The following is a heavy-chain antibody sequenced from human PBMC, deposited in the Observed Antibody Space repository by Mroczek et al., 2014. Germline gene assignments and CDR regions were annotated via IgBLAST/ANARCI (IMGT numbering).Heavy chain of an antibody. CDR3: AKDDRLPAATDY. V-gene: IGHV3-23*04. CDR1: GFTFSSYA. CDR2: ISGSGGST. Sequence: VQLVQSGGRLGTAWGGPVRLSCAASGFTFSSYAMSWVRQAPGKGLEWVSAISGSGGSTYYADSVKGRFTISRDNSKNTLYLQMNSLRAEDTAVYYCAKDDRLPAATDYWGQGTLVTVSS. D-gene: IGHD2-2*01. J-gene: IGHJ4*02.